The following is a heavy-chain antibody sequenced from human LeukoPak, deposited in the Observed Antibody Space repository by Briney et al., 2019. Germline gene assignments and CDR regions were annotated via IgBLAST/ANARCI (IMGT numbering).Heavy chain of an antibody. Sequence: GGSLRLSCAASGFTFSSYAMNWVRQAPGKGLEGVSPITAGGGNTYYADSVKGRFTISRGNSKNTLYLQMNSLRAEDTAVYYCAKVPYPENSLNPTGTRYYYYYMDVWGKGTTVTVSS. CDR3: AKVPYPENSLNPTGTRYYYYYMDV. V-gene: IGHV3-23*01. J-gene: IGHJ6*03. CDR1: GFTFSSYA. D-gene: IGHD1-1*01. CDR2: ITAGGGNT.